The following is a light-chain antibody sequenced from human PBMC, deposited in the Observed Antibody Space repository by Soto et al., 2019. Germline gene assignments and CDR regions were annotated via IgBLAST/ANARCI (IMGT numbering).Light chain of an antibody. CDR2: DVS. V-gene: IGLV2-14*03. J-gene: IGLJ1*01. Sequence: QSALTRPASVSGSRGQSITISCTGTSSDVGAYNFVSWYQQHPGKLPKLMIFDVSRRPSGVSDRFSGSKSGNTASLTISGLQAEHVGHHYSSSYTSSSTHVFGRGTKLTVL. CDR3: SSYTSSSTHV. CDR1: SSDVGAYNF.